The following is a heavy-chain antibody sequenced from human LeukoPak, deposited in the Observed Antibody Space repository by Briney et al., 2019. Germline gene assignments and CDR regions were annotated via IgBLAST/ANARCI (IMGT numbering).Heavy chain of an antibody. D-gene: IGHD3-10*01. CDR2: ICGHGISI. J-gene: IGHJ4*02. V-gene: IGHV3-23*01. Sequence: PGGSLRLSCEASGFTFSNYAMSWVRQAPGKGLEWVSGICGHGISIYYADSVKGRFTISRDNSKSTLYLVMNSLRAEDTAVYYCAEEDGNYGSGRYYYFDYWGRELWSPFPQ. CDR3: AEEDGNYGSGRYYYFDY. CDR1: GFTFSNYA.